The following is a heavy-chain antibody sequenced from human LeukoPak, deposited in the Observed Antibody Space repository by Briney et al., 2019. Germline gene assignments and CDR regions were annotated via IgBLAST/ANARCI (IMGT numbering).Heavy chain of an antibody. D-gene: IGHD3-10*01. V-gene: IGHV4-61*02. Sequence: SETLSLTCTVSGGSISSGSYYWSWIRQPAGKGLERIGRIYTSGSTNYNPSLKSRVTISVDTSKNQFSLKLSSVTAADTAVYYCARESVLLWFGEFPGGMDVWGQGTTVTVSS. CDR2: IYTSGST. CDR3: ARESVLLWFGEFPGGMDV. J-gene: IGHJ6*02. CDR1: GGSISSGSYY.